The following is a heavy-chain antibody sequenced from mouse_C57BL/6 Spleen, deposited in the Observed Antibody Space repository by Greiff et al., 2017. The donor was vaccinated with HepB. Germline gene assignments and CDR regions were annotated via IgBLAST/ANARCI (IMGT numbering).Heavy chain of an antibody. Sequence: EVQLQQSVAELVRPGASVKLSCTASGFNIKNTYMHWVKQRPEQGLEWIGRNDPANGNTKYDPKFQGKATIIADTSSNTAYLQLSSLTSEDTAIYYCASPGIYYGNFFYFDYWGQGTTLTVSS. J-gene: IGHJ2*01. V-gene: IGHV14-3*01. CDR1: GFNIKNTY. D-gene: IGHD2-1*01. CDR2: NDPANGNT. CDR3: ASPGIYYGNFFYFDY.